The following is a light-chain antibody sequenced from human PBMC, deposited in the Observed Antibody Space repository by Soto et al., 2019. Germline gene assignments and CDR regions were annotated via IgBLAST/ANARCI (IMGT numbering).Light chain of an antibody. CDR1: QSVSRN. CDR2: GAS. Sequence: EVVLTQSPATLSVSPGDRATLSCRASQSVSRNLAWYQQKPGQAPRLLIYGASSRATGIPDRFSGSGSGTDFTLTISRLEPEDFVVYYCQQYGSSPPLTFGGGTKVEIK. CDR3: QQYGSSPPLT. J-gene: IGKJ4*01. V-gene: IGKV3-20*01.